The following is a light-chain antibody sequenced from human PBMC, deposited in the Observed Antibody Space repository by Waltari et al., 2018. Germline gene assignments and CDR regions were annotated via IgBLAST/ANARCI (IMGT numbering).Light chain of an antibody. CDR1: ISDVGGYTS. J-gene: IGLJ1*01. CDR3: CSYAGRYTFV. CDR2: EVS. Sequence: QSALTQPRSVSGSPGQPVTISCPATISDVGGYTSVSLYPQHPGQAPKLLIYEVSKRPSGVPDRLSGSKSGNTASLTISGLQAEDEADYYCCSYAGRYTFVFGTGTKVTVL. V-gene: IGLV2-11*01.